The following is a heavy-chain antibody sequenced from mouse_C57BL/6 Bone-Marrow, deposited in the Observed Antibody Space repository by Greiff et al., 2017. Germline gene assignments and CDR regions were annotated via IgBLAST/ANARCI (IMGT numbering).Heavy chain of an antibody. CDR2: IWGGGST. Sequence: VKLVESGPGLVAPSQSLSITCTVSGFSLTSYGVDWVRQPPGKGLEWLGVIWGGGSTNYNSALMSRLSISKDNSKSQVFLKMNSLQPADAAMYYCAKRSSRGYYAMDYWGQGTSVTVSS. J-gene: IGHJ4*01. V-gene: IGHV2-9*01. D-gene: IGHD1-1*01. CDR1: GFSLTSYG. CDR3: AKRSSRGYYAMDY.